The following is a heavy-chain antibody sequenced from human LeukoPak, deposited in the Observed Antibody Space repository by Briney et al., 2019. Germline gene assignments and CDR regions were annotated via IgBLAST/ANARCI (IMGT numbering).Heavy chain of an antibody. V-gene: IGHV3-23*01. CDR3: AKVPLERFGKLPPPDY. CDR1: GFTFSNAW. Sequence: GGSLRLSCAASGFTFSNAWMSWVRQAPGKGLAWVAAISGSGGSTYYADSVKGRFTISRDNSKNTLYLQMNSLRAEDTAVYYCAKVPLERFGKLPPPDYWGQGTLVTVSS. D-gene: IGHD3-10*01. J-gene: IGHJ4*02. CDR2: ISGSGGST.